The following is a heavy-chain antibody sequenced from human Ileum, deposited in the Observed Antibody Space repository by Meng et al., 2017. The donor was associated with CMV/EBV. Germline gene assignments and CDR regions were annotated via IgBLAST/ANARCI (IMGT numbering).Heavy chain of an antibody. V-gene: IGHV3-21*01. D-gene: IGHD3-10*01. CDR1: GFTFSSYW. CDR2: ISSSSSYI. Sequence: GGSLRLSCAASGFTFSSYWMHWVRQAPGKGLEWVSSISSSSSYIYYADSVKGRFTISRDNAKNSLYLQMNSLRAEDTAVYYCARNYYGSGRGMDVWGQGTTVTVSS. J-gene: IGHJ6*02. CDR3: ARNYYGSGRGMDV.